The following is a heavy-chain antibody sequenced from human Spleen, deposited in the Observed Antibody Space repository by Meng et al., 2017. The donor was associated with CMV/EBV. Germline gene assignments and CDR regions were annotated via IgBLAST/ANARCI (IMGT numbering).Heavy chain of an antibody. CDR2: IQYDGSIR. V-gene: IGHV3-30*02. D-gene: IGHD2-2*01. J-gene: IGHJ6*02. CDR1: GFTFSSYG. Sequence: GESLKISCAASGFTFSSYGMHWVRQAPGKGLEWVAFIQYDGSIRYYADSVKGRFTISRDNSKNTLYLQMNSLRAEDTAVYYCARAPSGVVPAARSSSYYYYGMDVWGQGTTVTVSS. CDR3: ARAPSGVVPAARSSSYYYYGMDV.